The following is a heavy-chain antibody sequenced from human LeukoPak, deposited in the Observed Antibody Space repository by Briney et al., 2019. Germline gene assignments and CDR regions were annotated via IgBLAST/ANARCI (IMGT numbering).Heavy chain of an antibody. CDR2: ISGSGGST. CDR3: AKDQFGELNTDY. CDR1: GFTFSSYA. J-gene: IGHJ4*02. Sequence: GSLRLSCAASGFTFSSYAMSWVRQAPGKGLEWVSAISGSGGSTYYADSVKGRFTISRDNSKNTLYLQMNSLRAEDTAVYYSAKDQFGELNTDYWGQGTLVTVSS. D-gene: IGHD3-10*01. V-gene: IGHV3-23*01.